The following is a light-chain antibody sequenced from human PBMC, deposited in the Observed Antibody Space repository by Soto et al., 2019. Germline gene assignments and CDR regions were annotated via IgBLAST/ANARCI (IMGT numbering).Light chain of an antibody. J-gene: IGKJ5*01. CDR2: KAS. CDR1: QAISSW. CDR3: QQSYSTPL. V-gene: IGKV1-5*03. Sequence: DIQMTHSPPTLSVSLGDRVTITFRASQAISSWLAWCQQKPGKAPKLLIYKASTLKSGVPSRFSGSGSGTEFPLTISSLQPDDFATYYCQQSYSTPLFGQGTRLEIK.